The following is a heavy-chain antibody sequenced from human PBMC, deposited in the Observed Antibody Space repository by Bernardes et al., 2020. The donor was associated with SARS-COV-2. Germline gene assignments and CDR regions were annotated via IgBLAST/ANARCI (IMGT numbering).Heavy chain of an antibody. CDR1: GFTFSSHS. V-gene: IGHV3-48*01. J-gene: IGHJ6*02. D-gene: IGHD1-26*01. CDR3: ARDGRRGYDMDV. Sequence: GGSLRLSCAASGFTFSSHSMKWVRQAPGKGLEWASYISGGSRTIYYADSVKGRFTISRDNAKNLLYLQMNSLRVEDTAVYFCARDGRRGYDMDVWGQGTTVTVSS. CDR2: ISGGSRTI.